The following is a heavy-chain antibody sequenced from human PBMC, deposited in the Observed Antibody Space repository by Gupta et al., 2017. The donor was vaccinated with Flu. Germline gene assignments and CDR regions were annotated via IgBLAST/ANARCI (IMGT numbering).Heavy chain of an antibody. CDR2: ISGSGGDT. V-gene: IGHV3-23*01. Sequence: LACAASGFTFSSYGMSWVRQAPGKGLEGVSSISGSGGDTYYADSVKGRCTISRDNSKSTLYLQRNSLRAEDTAVFYCARGPFYFEYWGRGILVTVSS. CDR3: ARGPFYFEY. J-gene: IGHJ4*02. CDR1: GFTFSSYG.